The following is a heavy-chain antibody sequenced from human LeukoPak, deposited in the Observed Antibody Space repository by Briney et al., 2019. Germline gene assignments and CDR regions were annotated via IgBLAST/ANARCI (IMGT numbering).Heavy chain of an antibody. V-gene: IGHV3-23*01. Sequence: PGGSLRLSCAASGFTFSSYAMSWVRQAPGKGLEWVSSINGNGGRTYYADSVKGRCTISRDHSKNTLYLQMNSLRAEDTAVYYCARDVGGGRSDLGPGYWGQGTLVTVSS. CDR3: ARDVGGGRSDLGPGY. CDR2: INGNGGRT. CDR1: GFTFSSYA. D-gene: IGHD2-15*01. J-gene: IGHJ4*02.